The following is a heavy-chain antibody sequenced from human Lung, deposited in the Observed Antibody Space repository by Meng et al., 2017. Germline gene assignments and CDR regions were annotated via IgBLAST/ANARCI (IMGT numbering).Heavy chain of an antibody. CDR1: GYTFRMCW. Sequence: LVCVWGVCCWRCVALRLTCAASGYTFRMCWMNGVRQAPGKGLVWVSRIRGDGGSIVYADSVKGRFTISRDNAKNTLFLQMNSLRAEDTAVYYCARESGYFEYWGQGILVTVSS. CDR2: IRGDGGSI. J-gene: IGHJ4*02. CDR3: ARESGYFEY. V-gene: IGHV3-74*03.